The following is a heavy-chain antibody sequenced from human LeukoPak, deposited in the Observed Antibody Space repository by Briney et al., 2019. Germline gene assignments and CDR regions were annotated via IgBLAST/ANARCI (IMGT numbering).Heavy chain of an antibody. CDR1: GFTLSTYW. J-gene: IGHJ3*02. CDR2: IKQDG. D-gene: IGHD1-14*01. V-gene: IGHV3-7*04. CDR3: ARVTTGETRAFDS. Sequence: GGSLRLSCETSGFTLSTYWMSWVRQAPGKGLEWVANIKQDGDSVRGRFTISRDNAKNSLYLQMQSLRDEDTAVYYCARVTTGETRAFDSWRQGTMVSVSS.